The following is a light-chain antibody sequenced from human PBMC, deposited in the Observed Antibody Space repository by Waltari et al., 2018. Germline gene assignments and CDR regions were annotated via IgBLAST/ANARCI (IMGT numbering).Light chain of an antibody. V-gene: IGKV3-11*01. CDR1: QSVRSS. CDR2: DAS. Sequence: EIVLTQSPATLSLSPGERATLSCRASQSVRSSLAWYQHKPGQSPRLLIYDASNRATGIPARFSGSGSGTDFTLTISSLEPEDFAVYYCQHRGHWPPDATFGPGTKVDIK. J-gene: IGKJ3*01. CDR3: QHRGHWPPDAT.